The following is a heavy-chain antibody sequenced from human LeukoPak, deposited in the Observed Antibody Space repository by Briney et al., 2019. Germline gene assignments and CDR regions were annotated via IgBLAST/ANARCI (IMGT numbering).Heavy chain of an antibody. CDR1: GASISSGSNY. CDR3: ARADILGKSWYLDY. CDR2: IYSSGST. Sequence: PSETLSLTCSVSGASISSGSNYWGWIRQPPGKTLEWIGSIYSSGSTYYNPSLKSRVIKIIDTPKNHFSLTLSSVTAADTAVYFCARADILGKSWYLDYWGQGILVTVSS. D-gene: IGHD7-27*01. V-gene: IGHV4-39*07. J-gene: IGHJ4*02.